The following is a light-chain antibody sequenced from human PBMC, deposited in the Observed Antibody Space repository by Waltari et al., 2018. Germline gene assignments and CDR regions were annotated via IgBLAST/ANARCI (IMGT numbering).Light chain of an antibody. CDR3: SSSTSSTTRV. CDR2: DVR. V-gene: IGLV2-14*03. CDR1: SSDVGAYNY. Sequence: QSALTQPASVSASPGQSITISCTGTSSDVGAYNYVSWYQQHPGKTPKLIMYDVRIRPSGVSKRFSGSKSGNTASLTISGLQADDEADYYCSSSTSSTTRVFGGGTRLTVL. J-gene: IGLJ3*02.